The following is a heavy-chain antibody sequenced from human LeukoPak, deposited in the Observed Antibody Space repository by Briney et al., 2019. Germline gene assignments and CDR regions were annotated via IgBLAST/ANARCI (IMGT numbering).Heavy chain of an antibody. CDR3: ARLGAVVVTAILS. V-gene: IGHV3-21*01. CDR1: GFTFSSYS. D-gene: IGHD2-21*02. CDR2: ISSSSSYI. J-gene: IGHJ4*02. Sequence: PGGSLRLSCAASGFTFSSYSMNWVRQAPGKGLEWVSSISSSSSYIYYADSVKGRFTISRDNAKNSLYLQMNSLRAEDTAVYYCARLGAVVVTAILSWGQGTLVTVSS.